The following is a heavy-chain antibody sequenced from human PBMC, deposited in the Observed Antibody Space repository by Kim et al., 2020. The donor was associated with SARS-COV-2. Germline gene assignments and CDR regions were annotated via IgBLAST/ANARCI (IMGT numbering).Heavy chain of an antibody. CDR3: ARDGREWFGEPQGNYYYYYSGMDV. J-gene: IGHJ6*04. V-gene: IGHV1-18*01. CDR2: ISAYNGNT. Sequence: ASVKVSCKASGYTFTSYGISWVRQAPGQGLEWMGWISAYNGNTNYAQKLQGRVTMTTDTSTSTAYMELRSLRSDDTAVYYCARDGREWFGEPQGNYYYYYSGMDVGGEGTTLTGSS. D-gene: IGHD3-10*01. CDR1: GYTFTSYG.